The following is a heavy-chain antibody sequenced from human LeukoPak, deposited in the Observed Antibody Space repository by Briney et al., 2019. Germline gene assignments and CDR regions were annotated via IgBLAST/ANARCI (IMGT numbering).Heavy chain of an antibody. CDR3: VRLLGDSRGYYPRSFYIDS. J-gene: IGHJ4*02. Sequence: SETLSLTCTVSGGSISSGSYYWSWIRQPAGKGLEWIGHIYTGGSTNYNPSLKSRVTISVDTSKNQFSLKLSSVTAADTALYFCVRLLGDSRGYYPRSFYIDSWGQGILVSVSS. D-gene: IGHD3-22*01. CDR1: GGSISSGSYY. V-gene: IGHV4-61*09. CDR2: IYTGGST.